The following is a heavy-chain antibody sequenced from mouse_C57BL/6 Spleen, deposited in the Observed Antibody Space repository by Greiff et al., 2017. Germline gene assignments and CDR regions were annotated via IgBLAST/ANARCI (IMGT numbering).Heavy chain of an antibody. CDR3: TTGSYGSSPYFDY. V-gene: IGHV14-4*01. Sequence: VQLQQSGAELVRPGASVKLSCTASGFNIKDDYMHWVKQRPEQGLEWIGWIDPENGDTEYASKFQGKATITADTSSNTAYLQLSSLTSEDTAVYYCTTGSYGSSPYFDYWGQGTTLTVSS. D-gene: IGHD1-1*01. CDR2: IDPENGDT. J-gene: IGHJ2*01. CDR1: GFNIKDDY.